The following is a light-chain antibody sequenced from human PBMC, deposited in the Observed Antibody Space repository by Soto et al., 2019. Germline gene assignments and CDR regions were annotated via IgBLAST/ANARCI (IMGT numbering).Light chain of an antibody. CDR2: SNN. CDR3: EAWDDSMNGYV. V-gene: IGLV1-44*01. CDR1: SSNIGSNT. J-gene: IGLJ1*01. Sequence: QSVLTQPPSASGTPGQRVTISCSGSSSNIGSNTVNWYQQLPGTAPKLLIYSNNQRPSGVPDRFSGSKSGTSASLAISGLQSEDEADYYCEAWDDSMNGYVFGTGIKVTVL.